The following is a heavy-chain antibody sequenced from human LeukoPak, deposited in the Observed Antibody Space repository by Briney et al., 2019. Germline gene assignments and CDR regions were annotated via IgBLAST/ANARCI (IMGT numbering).Heavy chain of an antibody. Sequence: GGSLRLSCAASGFTFSSYAMSWVRQAPGKGLEWVSAISGSGGSTYYADSVKGRFTISRDNSKNTLYLQMNSLRAEDTAVYYCAKRDPLNYYDNSGPFDYWGQGTLVTVSS. V-gene: IGHV3-23*01. CDR2: ISGSGGST. CDR3: AKRDPLNYYDNSGPFDY. J-gene: IGHJ4*02. D-gene: IGHD3-22*01. CDR1: GFTFSSYA.